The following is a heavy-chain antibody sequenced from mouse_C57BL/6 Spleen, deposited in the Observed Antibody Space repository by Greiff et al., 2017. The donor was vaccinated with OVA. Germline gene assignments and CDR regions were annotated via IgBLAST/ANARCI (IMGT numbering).Heavy chain of an antibody. CDR1: GFTFSDYG. CDR2: ISSGSSTI. Sequence: EVMLVESGGGLVKPGGSLKLSCAASGFTFSDYGMHWVRQAPEKGLEWVAYISSGSSTIYYADTVKGRFTISRDNAKNTLFLQMTSLRSEDTAMYYCASPYYYGSSYAMDYWGQGTSVTVSS. V-gene: IGHV5-17*01. J-gene: IGHJ4*01. CDR3: ASPYYYGSSYAMDY. D-gene: IGHD1-1*01.